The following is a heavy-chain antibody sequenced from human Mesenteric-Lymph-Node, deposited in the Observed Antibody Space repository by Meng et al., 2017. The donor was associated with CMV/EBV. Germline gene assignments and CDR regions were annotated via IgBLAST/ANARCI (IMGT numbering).Heavy chain of an antibody. CDR3: AKDGGSFLDYYFDS. CDR2: INPHTGGT. V-gene: IGHV1-2*02. Sequence: ASVKVSCKASGYTFTSYGISWVRQAPGQGLEWMGWINPHTGGTKFAQKFQGRVTMTRDTSINTAYMELTRLNSDDTAVYYCAKDGGSFLDYYFDSWGQGTLVTVSS. CDR1: GYTFTSYG. J-gene: IGHJ4*02. D-gene: IGHD1-26*01.